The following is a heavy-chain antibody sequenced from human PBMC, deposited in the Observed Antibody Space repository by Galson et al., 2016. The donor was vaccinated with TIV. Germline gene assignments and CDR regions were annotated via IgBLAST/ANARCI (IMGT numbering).Heavy chain of an antibody. CDR3: ARSERGSYTGFDY. J-gene: IGHJ4*02. CDR1: GYPLIGYF. Sequence: SVKVSCKASGYPLIGYFMHWVRQAPGQGLEWMGWIDPNSGGTDYAQKFQGRVTMTRDKSIGTAYMELSRLRSDDTALYFCARSERGSYTGFDYWGLGTLGSVSS. D-gene: IGHD1-26*01. CDR2: IDPNSGGT. V-gene: IGHV1-2*02.